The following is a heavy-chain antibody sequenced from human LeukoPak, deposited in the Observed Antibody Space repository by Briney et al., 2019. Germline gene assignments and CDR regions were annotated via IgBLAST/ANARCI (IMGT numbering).Heavy chain of an antibody. CDR2: ITDSSSTI. CDR1: GFTFSSYS. V-gene: IGHV3-48*01. J-gene: IGHJ4*02. CDR3: ASIYEYANY. D-gene: IGHD3-16*01. Sequence: GWSLRLSCAASGFTFSSYSMSWVRRAPGKGLEWVSYITDSSSTIYYSDSVKGRFTISRDNAKNSLFLQMNSLRADDTAVYYCASIYEYANYWGEGTLVIVSS.